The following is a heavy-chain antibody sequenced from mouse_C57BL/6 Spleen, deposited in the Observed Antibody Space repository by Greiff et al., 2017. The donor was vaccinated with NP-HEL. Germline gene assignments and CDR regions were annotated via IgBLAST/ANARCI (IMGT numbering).Heavy chain of an antibody. Sequence: VQLQQSGPELVKPGASVKISCKASGYAFSSSWMNWVKQRPGKGLEWIGRIYPGDGDTNYNGKFKGKATLTADKSSSTAYMQLSSLTSEDSAVYFCARSYLDYYGSSYEGYWGQSTTLTVSS. D-gene: IGHD1-1*01. CDR2: IYPGDGDT. V-gene: IGHV1-82*01. CDR3: ARSYLDYYGSSYEGY. CDR1: GYAFSSSW. J-gene: IGHJ2*01.